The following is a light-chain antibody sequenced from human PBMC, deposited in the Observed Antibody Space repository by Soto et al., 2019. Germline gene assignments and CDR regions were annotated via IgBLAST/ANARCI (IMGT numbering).Light chain of an antibody. CDR2: LGS. V-gene: IGKV2-28*01. CDR3: NQAVHSPLT. Sequence: DIVLTQSPLSLPVTPGEPASISCRASQSLLFSNGYNYLDWYLQKPGQSPQLLIYLGSSRAPGVPATFRGSGSGSDFTLNINRVEAEDVGVSYCNQAVHSPLTFGGGTKVEIK. J-gene: IGKJ4*01. CDR1: QSLLFSNGYNY.